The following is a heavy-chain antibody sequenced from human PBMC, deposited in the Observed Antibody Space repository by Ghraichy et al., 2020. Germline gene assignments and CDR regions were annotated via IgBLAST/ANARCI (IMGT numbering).Heavy chain of an antibody. J-gene: IGHJ5*02. V-gene: IGHV4-38-2*02. CDR2: IYRTGAT. CDR3: ARDWGAKNWFDP. D-gene: IGHD3-16*01. CDR1: DDSINNGHH. Sequence: SETLSLTCTVSDDSINNGHHWGWIRQAPGKGLEWLGSIYRTGATYYNPSFRSRVSLSVDTPKNQFSLNVYSVTAADTAVYYCARDWGAKNWFDPWGQGILVTVSS.